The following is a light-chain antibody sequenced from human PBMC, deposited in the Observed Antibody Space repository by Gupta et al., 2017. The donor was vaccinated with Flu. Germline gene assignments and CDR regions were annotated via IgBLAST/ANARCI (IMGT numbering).Light chain of an antibody. CDR3: QQRVNCPPAT. Sequence: TVLTQTPATLSLSPGERATLSCRASQTVSTYLAWYQHTPGQAPRLLIYDTSVRATGIPARFSGTGSGTEFTLTISSLEPEDSAIYYCQQRVNCPPATFGQGTRLEIK. J-gene: IGKJ5*01. CDR1: QTVSTY. CDR2: DTS. V-gene: IGKV3-11*01.